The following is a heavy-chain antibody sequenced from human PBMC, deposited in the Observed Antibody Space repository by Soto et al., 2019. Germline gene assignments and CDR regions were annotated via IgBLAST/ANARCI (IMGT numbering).Heavy chain of an antibody. CDR1: GYSFTSYW. V-gene: IGHV5-51*01. CDR3: ARHTYDFWSGYYWRAVGGVPPYYYYYMDV. J-gene: IGHJ6*03. Sequence: PGESLKISCKGSGYSFTSYWIGWVRQMPGKGLEWMGIIYPGDSDTRYSPSFQGQVTISAGKSISTAYLQWSSLKASDTAMYYCARHTYDFWSGYYWRAVGGVPPYYYYYMDVWGKGTTVTVSS. D-gene: IGHD3-3*01. CDR2: IYPGDSDT.